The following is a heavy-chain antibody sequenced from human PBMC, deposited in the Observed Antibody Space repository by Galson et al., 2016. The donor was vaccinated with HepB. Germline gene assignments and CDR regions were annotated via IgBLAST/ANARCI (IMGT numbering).Heavy chain of an antibody. V-gene: IGHV3-7*01. Sequence: SLRLSCADSGFTFSNYWMTWVRQAPGKGLEWVANIKEDSSEKYYGDSMEGRFAISRDNAQRSLYLQINRLRVEDTAVYYCARLNWGPDYWGQGTLVTVSS. CDR3: ARLNWGPDY. D-gene: IGHD7-27*01. CDR2: IKEDSSEK. CDR1: GFTFSNYW. J-gene: IGHJ4*02.